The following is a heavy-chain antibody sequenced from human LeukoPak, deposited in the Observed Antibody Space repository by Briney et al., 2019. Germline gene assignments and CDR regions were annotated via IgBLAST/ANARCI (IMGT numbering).Heavy chain of an antibody. CDR3: TSPPVRVAGNY. Sequence: GSLRLSCAASGFTFSGSAMHWVRQASGKGLEWVGRIRSKANSYATAYTASVKGRFTISRDDSKNTAYLQMNSLKTEDTAVYYCTSPPVRVAGNYWGQGTLVTVSS. CDR1: GFTFSGSA. J-gene: IGHJ4*02. D-gene: IGHD6-19*01. V-gene: IGHV3-73*01. CDR2: IRSKANSYAT.